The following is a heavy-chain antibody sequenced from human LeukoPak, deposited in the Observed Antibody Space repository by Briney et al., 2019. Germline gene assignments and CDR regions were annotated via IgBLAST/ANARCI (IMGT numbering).Heavy chain of an antibody. J-gene: IGHJ4*02. CDR3: ARVSVRRRFLDY. D-gene: IGHD3-16*01. V-gene: IGHV4-30-4*08. CDR2: IYYSGTT. Sequence: PSQTLSLTCTVSGGSINSGDYYWSWIRQPPGKGLEWIGYIYYSGTTYYNPSLESRVTISVDTSKNQFSLKLSSATAADTAVYYCARVSVRRRFLDYWGQGTLVTVSS. CDR1: GGSINSGDYY.